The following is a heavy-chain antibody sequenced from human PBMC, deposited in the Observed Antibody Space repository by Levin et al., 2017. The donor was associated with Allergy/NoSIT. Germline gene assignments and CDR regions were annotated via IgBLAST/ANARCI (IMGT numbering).Heavy chain of an antibody. D-gene: IGHD1-7*01. CDR1: GYTFTSYD. CDR2: MNPNSGNT. CDR3: ARGPPATGTTELNY. Sequence: VASVKVSCKASGYTFTSYDINWVRQATGQGLEWMGWMNPNSGNTGYAQKFQGRVTMTRNTSISTAYMELSSLRSEDTAVYYCARGPPATGTTELNYWGQGTLVTVSS. J-gene: IGHJ4*02. V-gene: IGHV1-8*01.